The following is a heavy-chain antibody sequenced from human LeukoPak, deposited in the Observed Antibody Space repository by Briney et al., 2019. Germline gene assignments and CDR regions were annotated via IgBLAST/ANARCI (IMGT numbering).Heavy chain of an antibody. V-gene: IGHV4-30-2*01. CDR2: IYHSGST. Sequence: PSQTLSLTCTVSGGSISSGGYYWSWIRQPPGKGLEWIGYIYHSGSTYYNPSLKSRVTISVDRSKNQFSLKLSSVTAADTAVYYCARYVYSNSKYYFDYWGQGTLVTVSS. D-gene: IGHD4-11*01. CDR3: ARYVYSNSKYYFDY. CDR1: GGSISSGGYY. J-gene: IGHJ4*02.